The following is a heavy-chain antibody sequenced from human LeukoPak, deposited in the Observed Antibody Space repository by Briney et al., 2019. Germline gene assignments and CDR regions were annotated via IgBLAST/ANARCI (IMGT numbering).Heavy chain of an antibody. J-gene: IGHJ4*02. V-gene: IGHV1-24*01. CDR2: VDPDDGET. D-gene: IGHD3-16*01. Sequence: ASVKVSCKVSGYTLTDLSMNWVRQAPGKGLEWMGGVDPDDGETIYAQKFQGRVTMTEDTSTDTAYMELITLRSEDTPVYYCATVSFWGQGTLVTVSS. CDR3: ATVSF. CDR1: GYTLTDLS.